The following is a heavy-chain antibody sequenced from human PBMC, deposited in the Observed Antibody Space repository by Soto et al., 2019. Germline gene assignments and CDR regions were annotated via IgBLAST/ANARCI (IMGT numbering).Heavy chain of an antibody. CDR2: ISGYNENP. CDR1: GYTFTRYG. J-gene: IGHJ4*02. Sequence: QVQLVQSGAEVKKPGASVKVSCKASGYTFTRYGFSWVRHAPGQRLEWMGWISGYNENPNYAQKFQGRVTMTTDTSTSTDYMELRSLRSDDTALYYCARDINGDYPDYWGQGTLVTVAS. V-gene: IGHV1-18*01. CDR3: ARDINGDYPDY. D-gene: IGHD4-17*01.